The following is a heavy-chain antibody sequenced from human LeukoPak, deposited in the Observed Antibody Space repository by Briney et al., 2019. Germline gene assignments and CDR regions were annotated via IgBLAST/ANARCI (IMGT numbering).Heavy chain of an antibody. V-gene: IGHV3-30*18. J-gene: IGHJ4*02. CDR3: AKAPRGSLGPFDY. CDR1: GFTFSSYG. Sequence: PGGSLRLSCAASGFTFSSYGMHWVRQAPGKGLEWVAVISYDGSNKYYADSVKGRFTISRDNSKNTLYLQMNSLRAEDTAVYYCAKAPRGSLGPFDYWGQGTLVTVSS. CDR2: ISYDGSNK. D-gene: IGHD5-12*01.